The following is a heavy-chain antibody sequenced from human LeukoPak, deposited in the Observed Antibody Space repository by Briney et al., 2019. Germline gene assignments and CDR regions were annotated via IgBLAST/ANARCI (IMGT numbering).Heavy chain of an antibody. J-gene: IGHJ5*02. Sequence: GGSLRLSCAASGFTFSSYSMNWVRQAPGKGLEWVSAISGSGGSTYYADSVKGRFTISRDNSKNTLYLQMNSLRAEDTAVYYCAKDTAMVTNWFDPWGQGTLVTVSS. D-gene: IGHD5-18*01. CDR3: AKDTAMVTNWFDP. CDR1: GFTFSSYS. V-gene: IGHV3-23*01. CDR2: ISGSGGST.